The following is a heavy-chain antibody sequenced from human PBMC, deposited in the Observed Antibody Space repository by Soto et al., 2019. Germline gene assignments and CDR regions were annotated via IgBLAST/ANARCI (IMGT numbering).Heavy chain of an antibody. D-gene: IGHD3-3*01. V-gene: IGHV3-33*01. J-gene: IGHJ6*02. CDR2: IWYDGSKK. CDR1: GFTFSSFG. Sequence: QVQVVESGGGVVQPGRSLRLSCAASGFTFSSFGMHWVRQAPGKGLEWVSLIWYDGSKKSYGDSVKGRFTISRDNSRNTAYLQMNSLRADHTAVYYCARDASYYSLWSGYYPSRNGMDVWGQGTTVTVSS. CDR3: ARDASYYSLWSGYYPSRNGMDV.